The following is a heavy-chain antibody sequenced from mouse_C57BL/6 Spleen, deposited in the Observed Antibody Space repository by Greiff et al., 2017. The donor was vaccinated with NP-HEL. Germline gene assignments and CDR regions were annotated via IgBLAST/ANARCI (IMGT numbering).Heavy chain of an antibody. CDR2: IDPPDSYT. Sequence: VQLQQPGAELVMPGASVKLSCKASGYTFTSYWMHWVKQRPGQGLEWIGEIDPPDSYTNYNQKFKGKSTLTVDKSSSTAYMQLSSLTSEDSAVYYCARSGGSSYDYAMDYWGQGTSVTVSS. CDR1: GYTFTSYW. D-gene: IGHD1-1*01. J-gene: IGHJ4*01. V-gene: IGHV1-69*01. CDR3: ARSGGSSYDYAMDY.